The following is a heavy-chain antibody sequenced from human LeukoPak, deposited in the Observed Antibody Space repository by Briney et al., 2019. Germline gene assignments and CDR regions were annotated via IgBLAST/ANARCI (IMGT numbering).Heavy chain of an antibody. J-gene: IGHJ5*02. CDR1: GGSISSGSYY. V-gene: IGHV4-61*02. CDR3: ARDIAAAGWGWFDP. CDR2: IYTSGST. Sequence: SETLSLTCTVSGGSISSGSYYWSWIRQPAGKGLEWIGRIYTSGSTNYNPSLKSRVTISVDTSKNQFPLKLSSVTAADTAVYYCARDIAAAGWGWFDPWGQGTLVTVSS. D-gene: IGHD6-13*01.